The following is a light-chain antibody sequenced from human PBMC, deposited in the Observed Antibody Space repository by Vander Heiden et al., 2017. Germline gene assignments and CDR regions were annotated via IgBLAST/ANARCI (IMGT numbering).Light chain of an antibody. V-gene: IGLV3-21*03. Sequence: SYVLTQPPSGSVAPGKTARITCGGNNIGSKSVHWSQQKPGQAPVVVVYDDSDRPSGIPERFSGSNSGNTATLTISRVEAGDEADYYCQVWDSSSDHYVFGTGTKVTVL. J-gene: IGLJ1*01. CDR1: NIGSKS. CDR2: DDS. CDR3: QVWDSSSDHYV.